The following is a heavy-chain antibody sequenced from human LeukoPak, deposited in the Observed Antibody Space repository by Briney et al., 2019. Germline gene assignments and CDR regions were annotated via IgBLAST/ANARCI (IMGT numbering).Heavy chain of an antibody. V-gene: IGHV1-8*01. CDR1: GYTFTSYD. CDR3: ARPYYDSSGYYSGLSK. J-gene: IGHJ4*02. Sequence: VASVKVSCKASGYTFTSYDINWVRQATGQGLEWMGWMNPNSGNTGYAQKFQGGVTMTRNTSISTAYMELSSLRSEDTAVYYCARPYYDSSGYYSGLSKWGQGTLVTVSS. D-gene: IGHD3-22*01. CDR2: MNPNSGNT.